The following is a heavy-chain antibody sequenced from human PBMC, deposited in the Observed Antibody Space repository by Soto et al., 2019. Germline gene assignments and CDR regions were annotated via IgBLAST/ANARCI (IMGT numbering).Heavy chain of an antibody. V-gene: IGHV4-30-4*01. Sequence: PSETLSLTCTVSGGSISSGDYYWSWIRQPPGKGLEWIGYIYYSGSTYYNPSLKSRVTISVDTSKNQFSLKLSSVTAADTAVYYCARDQDSYGSGSFDYWGQGTLVTVSS. CDR2: IYYSGST. CDR1: GGSISSGDYY. D-gene: IGHD3-10*01. J-gene: IGHJ4*02. CDR3: ARDQDSYGSGSFDY.